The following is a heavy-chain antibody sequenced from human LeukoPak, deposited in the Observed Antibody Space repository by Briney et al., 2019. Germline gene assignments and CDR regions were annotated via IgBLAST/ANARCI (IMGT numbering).Heavy chain of an antibody. CDR3: AKQGGTYSGSLDY. Sequence: GGSLRLSCAASEFTFSEYEMNWVRQAPGKGLEWVSSVSGNGGRTYYADSVKGRFTISRDNSKNTVYLQVNNLRVVDTAVYYCAKQGGTYSGSLDYWGQGTLVTVSS. D-gene: IGHD1-26*01. CDR1: EFTFSEYE. CDR2: VSGNGGRT. V-gene: IGHV3-23*01. J-gene: IGHJ4*02.